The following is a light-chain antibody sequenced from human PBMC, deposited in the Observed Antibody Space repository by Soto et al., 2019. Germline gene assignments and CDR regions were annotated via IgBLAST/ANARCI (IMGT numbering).Light chain of an antibody. CDR2: DAS. J-gene: IGKJ5*01. Sequence: DVQVTHSASSLSSSVGCRVTVTCDASQNINNCLNWYQQKPGRAPKLLTYDASNLEAGVPSRFRGSGSGTDFTFTISRLQPEDIATYYCQQYENLPTFGQGTRLEI. CDR3: QQYENLPT. V-gene: IGKV1-33*01. CDR1: QNINNC.